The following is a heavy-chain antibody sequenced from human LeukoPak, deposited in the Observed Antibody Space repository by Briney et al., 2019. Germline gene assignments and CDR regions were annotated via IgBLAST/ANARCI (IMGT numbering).Heavy chain of an antibody. CDR1: GFTFSGSA. V-gene: IGHV3-73*01. CDR3: TRLGSSGWYNWFDP. CDR2: IRSKANSYAT. D-gene: IGHD6-19*01. J-gene: IGHJ5*02. Sequence: GGSLRLSCAASGFTFSGSAKHWVRQASGKGLEWVGRIRSKANSYATAYAASVKGRFTISRDDSKNTAYLQMNSLKTEDTAVYYCTRLGSSGWYNWFDPWGQGTLVTVSS.